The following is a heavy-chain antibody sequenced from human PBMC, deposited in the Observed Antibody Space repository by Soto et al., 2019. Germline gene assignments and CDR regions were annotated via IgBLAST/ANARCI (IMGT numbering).Heavy chain of an antibody. CDR2: INPKSGGT. J-gene: IGHJ6*02. Sequence: QVQLVQSGAEVKKPGASVKVSCMASGYSFSVYHIYWVRQAPRQGLEWLGRINPKSGGTSTAQKFQGWVTMTRDTSISTAYMELTRLKSDDTAVYFCARGHSTDCSNGVCSFFYNHEMDVWGQGTTVTVSS. V-gene: IGHV1-2*04. CDR1: GYSFSVYH. CDR3: ARGHSTDCSNGVCSFFYNHEMDV. D-gene: IGHD2-8*01.